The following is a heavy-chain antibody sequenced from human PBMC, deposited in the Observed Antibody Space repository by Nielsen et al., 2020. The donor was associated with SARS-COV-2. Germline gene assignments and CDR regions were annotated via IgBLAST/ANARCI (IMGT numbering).Heavy chain of an antibody. Sequence: SETLSLTCTVSGGSISSYYWSWIRQPPGKGLEWIGRIYYSGSTYYNPSLKSRVTISVDTSKNQFSLKLSSVTAADTAVYYCASQAWLRSDFDYWGQGTPVTVSS. V-gene: IGHV4-59*05. CDR2: IYYSGST. J-gene: IGHJ4*02. CDR1: GGSISSYY. D-gene: IGHD5-12*01. CDR3: ASQAWLRSDFDY.